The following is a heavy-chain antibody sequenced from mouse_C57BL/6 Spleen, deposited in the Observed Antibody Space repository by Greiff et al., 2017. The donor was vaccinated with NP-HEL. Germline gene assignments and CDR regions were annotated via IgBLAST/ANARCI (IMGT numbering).Heavy chain of an antibody. CDR3: ARGGYYGSSPYCFDY. J-gene: IGHJ2*01. CDR2: INPYNGGT. CDR1: GYTFTDYY. Sequence: EVQLQQSGPVLVKPGASVKMSCKASGYTFTDYYMNWVKQSHGKSLEWIGVINPYNGGTSYNQKFKGKATLTVDKSSSTAYMELNSLTSEDSAVYYCARGGYYGSSPYCFDYWGQGTTLTVSS. D-gene: IGHD1-1*01. V-gene: IGHV1-19*01.